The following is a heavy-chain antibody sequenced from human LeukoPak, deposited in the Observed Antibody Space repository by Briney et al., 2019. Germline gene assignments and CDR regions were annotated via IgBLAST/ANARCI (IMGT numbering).Heavy chain of an antibody. D-gene: IGHD6-13*01. Sequence: ASVKVSCKASGYTFTGYYMHWVRRAPGQGLEWLGRINPNSGVPNYAQKFQGRVTTTRDTAISTAYMQLSSLRSGDTAVYYCAREVGYSSSYYGRFDPWGQETLVTVSS. J-gene: IGHJ5*02. V-gene: IGHV1-2*06. CDR2: INPNSGVP. CDR1: GYTFTGYY. CDR3: AREVGYSSSYYGRFDP.